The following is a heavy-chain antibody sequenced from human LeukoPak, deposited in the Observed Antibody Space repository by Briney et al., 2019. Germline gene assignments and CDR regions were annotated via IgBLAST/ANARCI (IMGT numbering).Heavy chain of an antibody. J-gene: IGHJ4*02. V-gene: IGHV3-48*01. CDR3: TRDPHALDY. Sequence: GGSLRLSCAASGFSFSSYSMNWVRQAPGKGLEWISYIRRDGSRIYYADSVEGRFTISRDNAKNSLYLQMDSLRVEDTAVYYCTRDPHALDYWGQGTLVTVSS. CDR2: IRRDGSRI. CDR1: GFSFSSYS.